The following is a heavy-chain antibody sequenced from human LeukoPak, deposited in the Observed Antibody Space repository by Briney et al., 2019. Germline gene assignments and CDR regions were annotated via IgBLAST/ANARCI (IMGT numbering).Heavy chain of an antibody. CDR1: GFTFSSYS. V-gene: IGHV3-48*01. J-gene: IGHJ4*02. CDR2: ISSSSTTI. CDR3: ARAPYDY. Sequence: GGSLRLSCAASGFTFSSYSMNWVRQAPGKGLEWVSYISSSSTTIYYADSVKGRFTISRDNAKNSLFLQMTSLRAEDTAVYYCARAPYDYWGQGTLVTVSS.